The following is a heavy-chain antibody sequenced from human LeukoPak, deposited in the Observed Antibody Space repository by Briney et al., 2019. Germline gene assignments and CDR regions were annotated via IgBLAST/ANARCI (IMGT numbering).Heavy chain of an antibody. CDR3: ARSDCGSDGCKLLNY. CDR2: IIHTGVET. Sequence: GGSLRLSCAASGFTVSNYHINWVRQAPGWGLEWVAAIIHTGVETYYADSVKGRFTISRDNSKNTLSLQMSNLRAEDTATYYCARSDCGSDGCKLLNYWGQGILVTVSS. J-gene: IGHJ4*02. V-gene: IGHV3-23*01. CDR1: GFTVSNYH. D-gene: IGHD2-21*01.